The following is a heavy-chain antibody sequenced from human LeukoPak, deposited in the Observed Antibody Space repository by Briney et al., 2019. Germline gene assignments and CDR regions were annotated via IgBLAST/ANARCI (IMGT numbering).Heavy chain of an antibody. Sequence: ASAKVSCKASGGTFSSYAISWVRQAPGQGLEWMGRIIPIFGTANYAQKFQGRVTITADKSTSTAYMELSSLRSEDTAVYYCARDGDYYIDYWRQGTLATVSS. J-gene: IGHJ4*02. D-gene: IGHD4-17*01. CDR2: IIPIFGTA. CDR1: GGTFSSYA. CDR3: ARDGDYYIDY. V-gene: IGHV1-69*06.